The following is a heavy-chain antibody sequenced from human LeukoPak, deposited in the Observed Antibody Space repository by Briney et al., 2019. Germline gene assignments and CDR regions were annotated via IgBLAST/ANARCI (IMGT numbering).Heavy chain of an antibody. CDR2: ISGSGGST. CDR3: AKSITNLDAFDI. Sequence: PGGSLRLSCAASGFTFSSYAMSWVRQAPGKGLEWVSAISGSGGSTYYADSVKGRFTISRDNSKNTLYLRMNSLRAEDTAVYYCAKSITNLDAFDIWGQGTMVTVSS. J-gene: IGHJ3*02. CDR1: GFTFSSYA. D-gene: IGHD1-20*01. V-gene: IGHV3-23*01.